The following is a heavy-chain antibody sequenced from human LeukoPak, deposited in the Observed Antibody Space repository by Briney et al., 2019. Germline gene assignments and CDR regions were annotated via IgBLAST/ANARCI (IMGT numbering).Heavy chain of an antibody. CDR3: ARTTEGYCSSASCFGFSYSHYMDV. V-gene: IGHV4-59*01. CDR2: IYYSGST. CDR1: GGSISSYY. J-gene: IGHJ6*03. D-gene: IGHD2-2*01. Sequence: PSETLSLTCTVSGGSISSYYWSWIRQPPGKGLEWIGYIYYSGSTNYNPSLKSRVTISVDTSKNQFSLKLSSVIAADTAVYYCARTTEGYCSSASCFGFSYSHYMDVWGKGTTVTISS.